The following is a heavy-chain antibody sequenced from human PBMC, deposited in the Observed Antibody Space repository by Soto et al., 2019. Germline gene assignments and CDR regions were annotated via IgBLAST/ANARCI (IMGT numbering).Heavy chain of an antibody. V-gene: IGHV1-46*01. Sequence: GASVKVSCKASGYTFTSYYMHWVRQAPGQGLEWMGIINPSGGSTSYAQKFQGRVTMTRDTSTSTVYMELSSLRSEDTAVYYCARPHGSGYSMPYFYYGMDVWGQGTTVTVS. CDR2: INPSGGST. D-gene: IGHD3-3*01. CDR1: GYTFTSYY. J-gene: IGHJ6*02. CDR3: ARPHGSGYSMPYFYYGMDV.